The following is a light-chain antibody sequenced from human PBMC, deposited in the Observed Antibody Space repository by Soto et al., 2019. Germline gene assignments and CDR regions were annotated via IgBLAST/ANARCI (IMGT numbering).Light chain of an antibody. CDR1: QTISND. Sequence: EVVMTQSPATVSVSPGEGVTLSCRASQTISNDLAGYQQKPGQAPRLLIYGASTRAPGVPARFSGGGSGSDFPLSISSVQSEDFALYYCDQDNKWSPVTFGGGTNVDIK. V-gene: IGKV3-15*01. CDR2: GAS. J-gene: IGKJ4*01. CDR3: DQDNKWSPVT.